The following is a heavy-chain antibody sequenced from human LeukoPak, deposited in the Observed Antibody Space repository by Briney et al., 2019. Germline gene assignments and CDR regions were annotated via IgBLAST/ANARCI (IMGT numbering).Heavy chain of an antibody. CDR3: AKDVPGGWWYFDL. J-gene: IGHJ2*01. Sequence: GGSLRLSCAASRFTFSSYFMSWVRQAPGKGLEWVSVISGSGGTTYYAISVKGRFTISRDNSKNTLYLQMNSLRAEDTAVYYCAKDVPGGWWYFDLWGRGTLVTVSS. D-gene: IGHD6-19*01. CDR1: RFTFSSYF. CDR2: ISGSGGTT. V-gene: IGHV3-23*01.